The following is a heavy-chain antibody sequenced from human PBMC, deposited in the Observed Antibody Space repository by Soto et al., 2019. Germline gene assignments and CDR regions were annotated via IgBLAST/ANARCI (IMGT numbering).Heavy chain of an antibody. CDR2: IYYSGST. CDR3: ARADFTIFGAGYYGMDV. CDR1: GFSVNSDTYY. J-gene: IGHJ6*02. D-gene: IGHD3-3*01. V-gene: IGHV4-61*01. Sequence: SETLSLTCTVSGFSVNSDTYYWGWIPQPPGKGLEWIGYIYYSGSTNYNPSLKSRVTISVDTSKNQFSLKLSSVTAADTAVYYCARADFTIFGAGYYGMDVWGQGTTVTVS.